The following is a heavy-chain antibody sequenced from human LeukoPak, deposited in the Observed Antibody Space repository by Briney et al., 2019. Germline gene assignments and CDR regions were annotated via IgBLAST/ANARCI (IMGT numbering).Heavy chain of an antibody. CDR1: GDSINNYY. D-gene: IGHD6-6*01. CDR2: IYYSGST. CDR3: ARHDPRGEPARLGFFDY. Sequence: PSETLSLTCTVSGDSINNYYWSWIRQPPGKGLECIGYIYYSGSTTYNPSLKSRVTISVDTSKIQFSMNLSSVTAADTAVYYCARHDPRGEPARLGFFDYWGQGTLVTVSS. V-gene: IGHV4-59*08. J-gene: IGHJ4*02.